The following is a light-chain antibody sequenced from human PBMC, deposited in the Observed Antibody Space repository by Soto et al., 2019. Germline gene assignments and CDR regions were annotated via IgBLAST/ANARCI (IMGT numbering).Light chain of an antibody. CDR1: QNLNNY. CDR3: QQYENLPT. V-gene: IGKV1-33*01. CDR2: DAS. J-gene: IGKJ5*01. Sequence: IQMTQSPSSLSASVGDRVTITCQASQNLNNYLNRYRQKPGRAPKLLIYDASNLQARVPSRFRGSGSGTDFTFSISRLPPEDIATYYCQQYENLPTFGQGTRLEIK.